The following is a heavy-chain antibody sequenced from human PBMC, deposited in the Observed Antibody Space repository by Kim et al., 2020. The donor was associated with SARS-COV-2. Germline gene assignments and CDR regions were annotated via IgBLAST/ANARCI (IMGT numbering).Heavy chain of an antibody. V-gene: IGHV4-31*03. Sequence: SETLSLTCTVSGGSISSGGYYWSWIRQHPGKGLEWIGYIYYSGSTYYNPSLKSRVTISVDTSKNQFSLKLSSVTAADTAVYYCARVFNYYDSSGGYNWFDPWGQGTLVTGSS. CDR1: GGSISSGGYY. J-gene: IGHJ5*02. CDR3: ARVFNYYDSSGGYNWFDP. D-gene: IGHD3-22*01. CDR2: IYYSGST.